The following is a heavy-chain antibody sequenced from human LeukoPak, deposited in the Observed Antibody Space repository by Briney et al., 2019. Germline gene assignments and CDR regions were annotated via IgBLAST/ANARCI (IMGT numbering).Heavy chain of an antibody. D-gene: IGHD6-13*01. Sequence: SETLSLTCTVSGGSISSSSYYWSWIRQPPGKGLEWIGNIYYNGITNYNPSLKSRLTISVDTSKNQFSLTLNSVTAADTAVYYCARDYHGSNWYYFDYWGQGTLVPVSS. CDR1: GGSISSSSYY. CDR3: ARDYHGSNWYYFDY. J-gene: IGHJ4*02. V-gene: IGHV4-61*01. CDR2: IYYNGIT.